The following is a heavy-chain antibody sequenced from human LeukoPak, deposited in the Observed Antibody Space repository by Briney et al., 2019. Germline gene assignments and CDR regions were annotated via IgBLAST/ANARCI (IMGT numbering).Heavy chain of an antibody. V-gene: IGHV3-48*02. Sequence: GGFVRLSCAASGFTFSTYTMNWLRQAPGKGPEGVSTVSDSSDVHYSDSVKGRFTISRDNAGNSLYLQMNSLRDEDTAVYYCARGPSIAARHDAFDIWGQGTLVTVSS. J-gene: IGHJ3*02. CDR3: ARGPSIAARHDAFDI. CDR1: GFTFSTYT. D-gene: IGHD6-6*01. CDR2: VSDSSDV.